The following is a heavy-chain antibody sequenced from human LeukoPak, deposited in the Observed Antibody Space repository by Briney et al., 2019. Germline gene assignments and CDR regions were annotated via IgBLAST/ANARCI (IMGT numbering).Heavy chain of an antibody. D-gene: IGHD3-22*01. Sequence: GRSLRLSCAASGFTFSSYGMHWVRQAPGKGLEWVAVIWYDGSNKYYADSVKGRFTISRDNSKNTLFLQMNSLRAEDTVVYYCAKDINYYDSSGLLGDYWGQGTLVTVSS. CDR2: IWYDGSNK. CDR3: AKDINYYDSSGLLGDY. CDR1: GFTFSSYG. V-gene: IGHV3-33*06. J-gene: IGHJ4*02.